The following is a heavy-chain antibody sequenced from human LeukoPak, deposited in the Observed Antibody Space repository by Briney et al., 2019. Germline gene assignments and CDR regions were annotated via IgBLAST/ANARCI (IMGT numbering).Heavy chain of an antibody. D-gene: IGHD6-19*01. Sequence: APVKASLKASRYTLFRYGISGGRQAPRQRGGWMGWISAYNGNTNYAQKLQGRVTMTTDTSTSTAYMELRSLRSDDTAVYYCARGGRAVAIDYWGQGTLVTVSS. J-gene: IGHJ4*02. V-gene: IGHV1-18*01. CDR2: ISAYNGNT. CDR1: RYTLFRYG. CDR3: ARGGRAVAIDY.